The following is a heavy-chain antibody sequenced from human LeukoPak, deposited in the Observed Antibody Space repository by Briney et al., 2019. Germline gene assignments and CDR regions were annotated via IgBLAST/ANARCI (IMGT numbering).Heavy chain of an antibody. Sequence: GGSLRLSCAASGFTFSSYSMNWVRQAPGKGLEWVSYISSSSSTIYYADSVKGRFTISRDNAKNSPYLQMNSLRAEDTAVYYCARETTDAETPRGGYYDYVWGSYRSPYYFDYWGQGTLVTVSS. J-gene: IGHJ4*02. CDR3: ARETTDAETPRGGYYDYVWGSYRSPYYFDY. V-gene: IGHV3-48*01. D-gene: IGHD3-16*01. CDR1: GFTFSSYS. CDR2: ISSSSSTI.